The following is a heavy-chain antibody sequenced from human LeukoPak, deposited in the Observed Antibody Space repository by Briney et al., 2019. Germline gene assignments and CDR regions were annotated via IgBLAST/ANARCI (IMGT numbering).Heavy chain of an antibody. CDR2: ISWNSGSI. Sequence: QPGRSLRLSCAASGFTFSSYAMHWVRQAPGKGLEWVSGISWNSGSIGYADSVKGRFTISRDNAKNSLYLQMNSLRAEDTALYYCAKGKFWYYFDYWGQGSLVTVSS. J-gene: IGHJ4*02. D-gene: IGHD2-8*02. V-gene: IGHV3-9*01. CDR3: AKGKFWYYFDY. CDR1: GFTFSSYA.